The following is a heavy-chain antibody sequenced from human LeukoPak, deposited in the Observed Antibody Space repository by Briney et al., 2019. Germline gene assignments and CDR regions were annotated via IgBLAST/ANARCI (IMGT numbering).Heavy chain of an antibody. CDR2: IYNIGGT. J-gene: IGHJ4*02. Sequence: SQSLSPTCSVSGGSVSRAYSGWVRPPPGNRMEWVGSIYNIGGTNYHPSLKSRVSISVDTSKNQLSLMLTSVTAADTAVYYCAREAVAGTLDYWGQGALVTVSS. V-gene: IGHV4-59*02. CDR3: AREAVAGTLDY. CDR1: GGSVSRAY. D-gene: IGHD6-19*01.